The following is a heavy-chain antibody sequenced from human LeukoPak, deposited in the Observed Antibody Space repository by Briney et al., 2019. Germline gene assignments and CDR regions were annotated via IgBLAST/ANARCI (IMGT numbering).Heavy chain of an antibody. CDR3: ARAPVRESGYLSWFDP. Sequence: SETLSLTCAVYGGSFSGYYWSWIRQPPGKGLEWIGEINHSGSTNYNPSLKSRVTISVDTSKNQFSLKLSSVTAADTAVYYCARAPVRESGYLSWFDPWGQGTLVTVSS. J-gene: IGHJ5*02. D-gene: IGHD3-22*01. CDR1: GGSFSGYY. V-gene: IGHV4-34*01. CDR2: INHSGST.